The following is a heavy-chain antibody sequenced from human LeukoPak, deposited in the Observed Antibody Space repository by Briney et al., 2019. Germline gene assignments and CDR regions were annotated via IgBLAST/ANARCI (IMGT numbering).Heavy chain of an antibody. D-gene: IGHD2-8*01. CDR3: AKMVREFYTISYYFDY. Sequence: PGGSLRLSCAASGFTFSSYALSWVRQAPGKGLEWVSGISGSGGSTYYADSVRGRFTISRDNSKNTLYLQMNSLRAEDTAVYYCAKMVREFYTISYYFDYWGQGTLVTVSS. CDR2: ISGSGGST. J-gene: IGHJ4*02. V-gene: IGHV3-23*01. CDR1: GFTFSSYA.